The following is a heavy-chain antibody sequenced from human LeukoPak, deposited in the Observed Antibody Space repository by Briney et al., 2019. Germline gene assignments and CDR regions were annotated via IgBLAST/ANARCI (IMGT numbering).Heavy chain of an antibody. J-gene: IGHJ4*02. CDR3: ARDLGGFLDY. CDR1: GFTFSSYG. V-gene: IGHV3-33*01. CDR2: IWYDGSNK. D-gene: IGHD2-15*01. Sequence: GGSLRLSCAASGFTFSSYGMHWVRQAPGKGLEWVAVIWYDGSNKYYADSVKSRFTISRDNSKNTLFLQMNSLRAEDTALYYCARDLGGFLDYWGQGTLVTVSS.